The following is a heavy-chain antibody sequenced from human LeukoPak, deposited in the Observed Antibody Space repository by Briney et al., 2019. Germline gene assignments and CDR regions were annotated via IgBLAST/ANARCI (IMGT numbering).Heavy chain of an antibody. Sequence: EASVKVSCKGSGYTFTYYPVHWVRQAPGQRLEWLGCINHCNGDTKYSQNFQGRVTVTSGTSAVTAYVELNSLTSEDTAVYYCARERWHCRVNCYSVYYYALDVWGQGTTVTVSS. CDR3: ARERWHCRVNCYSVYYYALDV. V-gene: IGHV1-3*01. CDR2: INHCNGDT. J-gene: IGHJ6*02. D-gene: IGHD2-15*01. CDR1: GYTFTYYP.